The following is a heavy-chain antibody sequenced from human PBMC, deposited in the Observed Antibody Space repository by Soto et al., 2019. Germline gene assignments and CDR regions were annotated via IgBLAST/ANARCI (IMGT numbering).Heavy chain of an antibody. CDR1: GGSVSTNY. CDR2: IYYSGST. D-gene: IGHD6-19*01. Sequence: SETLSLTCTVSGGSVSTNYWSWIRQPPGKGLEWIGYIYYSGSTSYNPSLKSRVTISVDTYKNQFSLKRRSVTAADTAVYYCASDRSSGWDQGYGMDVWGQGTTVTVSS. J-gene: IGHJ6*02. CDR3: ASDRSSGWDQGYGMDV. V-gene: IGHV4-59*02.